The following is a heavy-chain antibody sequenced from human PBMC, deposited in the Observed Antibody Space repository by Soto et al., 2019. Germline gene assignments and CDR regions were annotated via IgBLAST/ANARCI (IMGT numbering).Heavy chain of an antibody. V-gene: IGHV3-15*01. CDR3: AAGRYCSSNTCPGAFDI. CDR1: GFAFTHVW. D-gene: IGHD2-2*01. Sequence: EVQLLESGGDLAEPGGSLRLSCAASGFAFTHVWMTWVRQAPGRGLEWVGRIKRKIDGETTNYAAPVKGRFTISRDDSKNKLYLQINSLKTDDSAVYYCAAGRYCSSNTCPGAFDIWGQGTTV. CDR2: IKRKIDGETT. J-gene: IGHJ3*02.